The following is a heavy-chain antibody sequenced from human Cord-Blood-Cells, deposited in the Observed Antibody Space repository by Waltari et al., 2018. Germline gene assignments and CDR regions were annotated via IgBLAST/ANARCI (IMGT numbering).Heavy chain of an antibody. CDR3: ARDRGHNWFDP. CDR1: GYTFTGYY. Sequence: QVQLVQSGAEVKKPGASVKVSCKASGYTFTGYYMHWVRQAPGQGLEWMGWLSPTGGGTNCAQKFECRVTKTRNTSISTAYMELSRLRSDDTAVYYCARDRGHNWFDPWGQGTLVTVSS. D-gene: IGHD5-12*01. J-gene: IGHJ5*02. V-gene: IGHV1-2*02. CDR2: LSPTGGGT.